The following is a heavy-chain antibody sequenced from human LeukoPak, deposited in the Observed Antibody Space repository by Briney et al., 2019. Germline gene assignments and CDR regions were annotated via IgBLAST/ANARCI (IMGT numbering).Heavy chain of an antibody. CDR1: GYTFTAYY. J-gene: IGHJ4*02. V-gene: IGHV1-2*02. Sequence: VASVKVSCKASGYTFTAYYLRWVRQAPGQGLEWMGWLNPKTGGTNYAQKFQGRVTMTRDASITTAYMELTGLRTDDTAVYYCVRGADSSSSAWSQGTLVTVSS. D-gene: IGHD6-6*01. CDR2: LNPKTGGT. CDR3: VRGADSSSSA.